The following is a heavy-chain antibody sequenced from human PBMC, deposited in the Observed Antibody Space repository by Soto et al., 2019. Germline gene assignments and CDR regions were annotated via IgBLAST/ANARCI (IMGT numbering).Heavy chain of an antibody. CDR3: ARALGDWYFDL. CDR2: IYHSGST. Sequence: WATLSLTCAVSGSSISRGYYWGWIRPHPGKGLEWIGSIYHSGSTYYNPSLKSRVTISVDTSKNQFSLKLSSVTAADTAVYYCARALGDWYFDLWGRGTRVNVSA. J-gene: IGHJ2*01. CDR1: GSSISRGYY. D-gene: IGHD7-27*01. V-gene: IGHV4-38-2*01.